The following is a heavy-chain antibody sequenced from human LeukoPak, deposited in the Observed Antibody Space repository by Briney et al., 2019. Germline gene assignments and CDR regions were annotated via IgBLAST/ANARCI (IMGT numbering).Heavy chain of an antibody. CDR1: GGSISSRNYY. V-gene: IGHV4-39*02. CDR2: IYYSGTT. Sequence: PSETLSLTCTVSGGSISSRNYYWGWIRQPPGKGLEWIGSIYYSGTTYYNPSLKSRVSINVDTSKNQFSLYLSSVTAADTAVYYCAREGSSGYDFDYWGQGTLVTVSS. CDR3: AREGSSGYDFDY. J-gene: IGHJ4*02. D-gene: IGHD5-12*01.